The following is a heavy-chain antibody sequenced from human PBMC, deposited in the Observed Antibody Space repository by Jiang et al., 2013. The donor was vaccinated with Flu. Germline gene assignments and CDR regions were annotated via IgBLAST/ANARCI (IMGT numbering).Heavy chain of an antibody. CDR2: THYTESA. J-gene: IGHJ4*02. CDR1: GASISSSY. V-gene: IGHV4-59*01. Sequence: TCTVSGASISSSYWTWIRQPPGKGLEYIGYTHYTESAHYNPSLKSRVTMSLDTSKNQFSLRLSSATAADTAIYYCARLWISSSPFDYWGQGILVTVSS. D-gene: IGHD6-6*01. CDR3: ARLWISSSPFDY.